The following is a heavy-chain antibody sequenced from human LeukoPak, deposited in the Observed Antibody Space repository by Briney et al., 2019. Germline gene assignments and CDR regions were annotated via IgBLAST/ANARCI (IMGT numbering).Heavy chain of an antibody. CDR2: IIPIFGTA. Sequence: GSSVKVSCKASGGTFSSYAISWVRQAPGQGLEWMGGIIPIFGTANYAQKFQGRVTITTDESTSTAYMELSSLRSEDTAVYYCATGTNYYYYMDVWAKGPRSPSP. CDR3: ATGTNYYYYMDV. D-gene: IGHD1-14*01. V-gene: IGHV1-69*05. J-gene: IGHJ6*03. CDR1: GGTFSSYA.